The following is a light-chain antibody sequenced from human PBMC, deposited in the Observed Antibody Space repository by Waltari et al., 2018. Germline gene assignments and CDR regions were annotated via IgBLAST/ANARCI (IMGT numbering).Light chain of an antibody. V-gene: IGLV2-11*01. Sequence: QSALTQPRSVSGSPGQSVPISCTGTRCDVGGYNYVPWYQQHPGKAPKLMIYDVSKRPSGVPDRFSGSKSGNTASLTISGLQAEDEADYYCCSYAGSYTYVFGTGTKVTVL. J-gene: IGLJ1*01. CDR2: DVS. CDR1: RCDVGGYNY. CDR3: CSYAGSYTYV.